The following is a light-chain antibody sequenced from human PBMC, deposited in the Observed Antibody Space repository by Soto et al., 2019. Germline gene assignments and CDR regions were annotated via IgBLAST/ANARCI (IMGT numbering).Light chain of an antibody. J-gene: IGLJ1*01. CDR1: SSDVGGYNH. V-gene: IGLV2-14*01. CDR2: DVS. CDR3: CSYAGSSFYV. Sequence: QSALTQPASVSGSPGQSITISCTGTSSDVGGYNHVSWYQQHPGKAPKLMIYDVSSRPSGVSNRFSGSKSGNTASLTISGLQAEDEADYYCCSYAGSSFYVFGTGTKVTVL.